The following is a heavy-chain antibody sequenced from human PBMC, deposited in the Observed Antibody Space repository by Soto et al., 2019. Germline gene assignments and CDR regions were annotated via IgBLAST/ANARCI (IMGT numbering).Heavy chain of an antibody. CDR1: GGSISSYY. Sequence: SETLSLTCTVSGGSISSYYWSWIRQPPGKGLEWIGYIYYSGSTNYNPSLKSRVTISVDTSKNQFSLKLSSVTAADTAVYYCAREKAAAGDQYYYGMDVWGQGTTVTVSS. D-gene: IGHD6-13*01. V-gene: IGHV4-59*01. J-gene: IGHJ6*02. CDR3: AREKAAAGDQYYYGMDV. CDR2: IYYSGST.